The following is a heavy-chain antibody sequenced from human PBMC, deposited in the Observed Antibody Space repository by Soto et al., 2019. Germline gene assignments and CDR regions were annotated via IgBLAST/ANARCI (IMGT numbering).Heavy chain of an antibody. Sequence: QVQLQESGPGLVKPSQTLSLTCTVSGGSISSGGYYWSWIRQHPGKGLEWIGYIYYSGSTYYNPSLKSRVTRSVDTSKNQSSLKLSSVTAADTAVYYCARVRAVAGTRGDYYYYGMDVWGQGTTVPVSS. J-gene: IGHJ6*02. CDR1: GGSISSGGYY. V-gene: IGHV4-31*03. D-gene: IGHD6-19*01. CDR3: ARVRAVAGTRGDYYYYGMDV. CDR2: IYYSGST.